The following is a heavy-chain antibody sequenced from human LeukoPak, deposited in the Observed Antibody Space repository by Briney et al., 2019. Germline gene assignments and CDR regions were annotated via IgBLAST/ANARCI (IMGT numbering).Heavy chain of an antibody. CDR1: GFTFSSYS. J-gene: IGHJ6*03. Sequence: GGSLRLSCAASGFTFSSYSMNWVRQAPGKGLEWVSYISSSSSTIYYADSVKGRFTISRDNAKNSLYLQMNSLRAEDTAVYYCARDSWWELLSYYYYYMDVWGKGTTVTVSS. CDR2: ISSSSSTI. V-gene: IGHV3-48*01. CDR3: ARDSWWELLSYYYYYMDV. D-gene: IGHD1-26*01.